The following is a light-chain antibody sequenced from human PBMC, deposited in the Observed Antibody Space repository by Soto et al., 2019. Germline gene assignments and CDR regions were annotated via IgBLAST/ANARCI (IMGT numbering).Light chain of an antibody. CDR1: QSVLYSSNNKNY. J-gene: IGKJ1*01. V-gene: IGKV4-1*01. Sequence: DIVMTQSPDSLAVSLGERATINCKSSQSVLYSSNNKNYLAWYQQKPGQPPKLLIYWASTRESGVPGRFSGSGSGTDFTLTISSLQAEDVAVYYCQQYYSTPEPFGQGTKVDIK. CDR3: QQYYSTPEP. CDR2: WAS.